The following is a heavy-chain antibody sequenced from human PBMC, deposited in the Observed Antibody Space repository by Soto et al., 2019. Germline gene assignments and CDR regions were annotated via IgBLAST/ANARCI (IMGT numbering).Heavy chain of an antibody. CDR1: GGSVSSGSYY. V-gene: IGHV4-61*01. Sequence: SETLSLTCTVSGGSVSSGSYYWSWIRQPPGKGLEWIGYIYYSGSTNYNPSLKSRVTISVDTSKNQFSLKLSSVTAADTAVYYCASAPVGVRDYYYYYMDVWGKGTTVTVSS. CDR3: ASAPVGVRDYYYYYMDV. J-gene: IGHJ6*03. CDR2: IYYSGST. D-gene: IGHD3-16*02.